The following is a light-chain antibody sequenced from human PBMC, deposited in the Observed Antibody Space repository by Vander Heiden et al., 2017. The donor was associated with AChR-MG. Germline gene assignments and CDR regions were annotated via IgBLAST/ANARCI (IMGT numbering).Light chain of an antibody. V-gene: IGLV3-1*01. J-gene: IGLJ1*01. CDR2: QDT. Sequence: SYDLTQPPSVSVSPGQTPNITCPGSKLGDKYAFWYQQRPGQSPVLFIYQDTKRPSGIPERFSGSNSGNTATLTISGAQTMDEADYYCQARDSNTAIFGPGTKVTVL. CDR3: QARDSNTAI. CDR1: KLGDKY.